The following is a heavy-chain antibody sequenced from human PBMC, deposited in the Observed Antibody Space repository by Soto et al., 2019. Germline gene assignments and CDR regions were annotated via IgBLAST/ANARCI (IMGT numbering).Heavy chain of an antibody. CDR3: AGVGYSGHEGIDY. CDR2: MYHRGST. J-gene: IGHJ4*02. V-gene: IGHV4-4*02. CDR1: GGSISSDHW. D-gene: IGHD5-12*01. Sequence: QVQLQESGPGLVKPSGTLSLTCAVSGGSISSDHWWSWVRQPPGKGLEWIGEMYHRGSTNYNPSLKSRVTISVGKSKNLFSLELRSVTAADTAVYYCAGVGYSGHEGIDYWGQGVLVTVSS.